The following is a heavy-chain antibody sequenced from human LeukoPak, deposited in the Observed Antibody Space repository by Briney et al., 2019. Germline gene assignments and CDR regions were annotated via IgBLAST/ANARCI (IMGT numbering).Heavy chain of an antibody. CDR2: IYHSGST. V-gene: IGHV4-38-2*02. Sequence: SETLSLTCTVSGYSISSGYYWGWIRQPPGKGLEWTGTIYHSGSTYYNPSLKSRVTISVDTSKNQFSLKVTSLTAADTAVYYCARGAPPQNWGQGALVTVSS. CDR1: GYSISSGYY. CDR3: ARGAPPQN. J-gene: IGHJ4*02.